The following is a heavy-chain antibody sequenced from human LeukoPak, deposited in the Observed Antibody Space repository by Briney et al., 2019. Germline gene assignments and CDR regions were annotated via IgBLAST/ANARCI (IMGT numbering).Heavy chain of an antibody. CDR3: ARDVHGDGYNSFDY. J-gene: IGHJ4*02. CDR1: GFIVSGNH. CDR2: IYSGGYSGGGP. V-gene: IGHV3-66*01. Sequence: PGGSLRLACAVSGFIVSGNHMNWVRQAPGKGLEWVSVIYSGGYSGGGPFYADSVKGRFTTSSDSSKNTLFLQMNSLRAEDTAVYYCARDVHGDGYNSFDYWGLGILVTVSS. D-gene: IGHD5-24*01.